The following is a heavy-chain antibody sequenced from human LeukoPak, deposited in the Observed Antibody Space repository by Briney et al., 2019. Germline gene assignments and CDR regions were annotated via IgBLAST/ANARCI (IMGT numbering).Heavy chain of an antibody. Sequence: GGSLRLSCAASGFTFDDYAMPWVRQAPGEGLEWVSGISWNSGSIGYADSVKGRFTISRDNAKNSLYLQMNSLRAEDTALYYCAKDMVRYCSSTSCYSPMDVWGKGTTITVSS. D-gene: IGHD2-2*02. J-gene: IGHJ6*03. CDR1: GFTFDDYA. CDR2: ISWNSGSI. CDR3: AKDMVRYCSSTSCYSPMDV. V-gene: IGHV3-9*01.